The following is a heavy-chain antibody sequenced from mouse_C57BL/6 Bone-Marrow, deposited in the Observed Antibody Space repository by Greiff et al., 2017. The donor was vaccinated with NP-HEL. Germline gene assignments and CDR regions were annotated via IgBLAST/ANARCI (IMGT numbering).Heavy chain of an antibody. V-gene: IGHV1-69*01. CDR2: IVPSDSYT. Sequence: VKLQQPGAELVMPGASVKLSCKASGYTFTSYWMHWVKQRPGQGLEWIGEIVPSDSYTNYNQKFKGKSTLTVDKSSTTAYMQLSSLTSEDSSVYYCARELIYYDYDDYAMDYWGQGTSVTVSS. D-gene: IGHD2-4*01. CDR1: GYTFTSYW. CDR3: ARELIYYDYDDYAMDY. J-gene: IGHJ4*01.